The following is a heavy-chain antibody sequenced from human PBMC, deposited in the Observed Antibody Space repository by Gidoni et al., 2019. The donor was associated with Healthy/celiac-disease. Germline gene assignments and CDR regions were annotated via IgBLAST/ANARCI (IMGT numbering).Heavy chain of an antibody. Sequence: EVQLLESGGGLVQPGGSLRLSCAASGFTFSSYAMTGVRQPPGKGLEWVSAISGSGGSTYYADSVKGRFTISRDNSKNTLYLQMNSLRAEETAVYYCAKVGRDGYNFWGQGTLVTVSS. J-gene: IGHJ4*02. D-gene: IGHD5-12*01. CDR1: GFTFSSYA. CDR2: ISGSGGST. CDR3: AKVGRDGYNF. V-gene: IGHV3-23*01.